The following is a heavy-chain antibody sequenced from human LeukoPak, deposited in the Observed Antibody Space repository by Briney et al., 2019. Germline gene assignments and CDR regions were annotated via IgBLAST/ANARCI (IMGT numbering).Heavy chain of an antibody. D-gene: IGHD1-1*01. J-gene: IGHJ4*02. CDR3: AKMTGTTRYFDY. CDR2: ISGSGGST. V-gene: IGHV3-23*01. CDR1: GGSISSYY. Sequence: ETLSLTCTVPGGSISSYYWSWVRQAPGKGLEWVSAISGSGGSTYYADSVKGRFTISRDNSKNTLYLQMNSLRAEDTAVYYCAKMTGTTRYFDYWGQGTLVTVSS.